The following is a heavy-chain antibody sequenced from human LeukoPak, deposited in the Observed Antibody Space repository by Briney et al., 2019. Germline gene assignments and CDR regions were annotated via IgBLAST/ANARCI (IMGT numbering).Heavy chain of an antibody. CDR1: GSTLSSYW. CDR3: ARDEEGDFYYYYMDV. J-gene: IGHJ6*03. Sequence: PVGSLRLSCAASGSTLSSYWMHWVRQTPGKGLVWVSRINSDGTKTTYADSVKGRFTISRDNAKNTLYLQMNSLRAEDTAVYYCARDEEGDFYYYYMDVWGKGTTVIVS. CDR2: INSDGTKT. V-gene: IGHV3-74*01.